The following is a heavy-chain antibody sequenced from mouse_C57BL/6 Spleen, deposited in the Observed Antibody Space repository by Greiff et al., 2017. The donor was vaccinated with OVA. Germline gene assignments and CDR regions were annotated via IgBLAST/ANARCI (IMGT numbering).Heavy chain of an antibody. CDR1: GFTFSSYG. D-gene: IGHD1-1*01. Sequence: VQLVESGGDLVKPGGSLKLSCAASGFTFSSYGMSWVRQTPDKRLEWVATISSGGSYTYYPDSVKGRFTISRDNAKYTLYLQMSSLKSEDTAMYYCARQRGITTVVATDYAMDYWGQGTSVTVSS. CDR2: ISSGGSYT. V-gene: IGHV5-6*01. CDR3: ARQRGITTVVATDYAMDY. J-gene: IGHJ4*01.